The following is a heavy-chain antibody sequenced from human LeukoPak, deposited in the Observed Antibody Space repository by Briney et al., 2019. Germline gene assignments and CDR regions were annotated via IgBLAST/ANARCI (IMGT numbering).Heavy chain of an antibody. J-gene: IGHJ4*02. V-gene: IGHV3-9*01. CDR1: GFTFDDYA. CDR3: AKDISHGGNGRTLFDY. D-gene: IGHD4-23*01. Sequence: PGGSLRLSCAASGFTFDDYAMHRVRQAPGKGLEWVSGISWNSGGIGYADSVKGRFTISRDNAKNSLYLQMNSLRAEDTALYYCAKDISHGGNGRTLFDYWGQGTLVTVSS. CDR2: ISWNSGGI.